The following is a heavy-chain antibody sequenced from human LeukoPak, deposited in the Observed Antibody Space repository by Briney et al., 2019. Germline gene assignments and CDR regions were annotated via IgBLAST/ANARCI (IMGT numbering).Heavy chain of an antibody. D-gene: IGHD4-23*01. CDR2: INPNSGGT. V-gene: IGHV1-2*02. J-gene: IGHJ3*02. CDR1: GYTFTGYY. Sequence: GASVKVSCKASGYTFTGYYMHWVRQAPGQGLEWMGWINPNSGGTNYAQKFQGRVTMTRDTSISTAYMELSRRRSDDTAVYYCARRGGDYGGYDAFDIWGQGTMVTVSS. CDR3: ARRGGDYGGYDAFDI.